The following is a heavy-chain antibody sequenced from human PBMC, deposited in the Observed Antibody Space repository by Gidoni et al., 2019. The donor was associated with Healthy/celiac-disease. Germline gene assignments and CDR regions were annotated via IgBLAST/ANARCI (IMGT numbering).Heavy chain of an antibody. D-gene: IGHD3-10*01. CDR1: GYTFTAYY. CDR3: ARGLYYYGSEGRYYYYGMDV. J-gene: IGHJ6*02. V-gene: IGHV1-2*02. Sequence: QVQLVQSGAEVKKPGASVKVSCKAPGYTFTAYYMHWVRQAPGQGLEWMGWINPNSGGTNYAQKFQGRVTMTRDTSISTAYMELSRLRSDDTAVYYCARGLYYYGSEGRYYYYGMDVWGQGTTVTVSS. CDR2: INPNSGGT.